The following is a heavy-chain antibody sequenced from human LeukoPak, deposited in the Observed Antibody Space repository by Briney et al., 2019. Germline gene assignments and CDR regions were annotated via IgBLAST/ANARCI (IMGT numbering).Heavy chain of an antibody. V-gene: IGHV1-2*02. D-gene: IGHD6-6*01. Sequence: ASVKVSYKASGYTFTGYYMHWVRQAPGQGLEWMGWINPNSGGTNYAQKFQGRVTMARDTSISTAYMELSRLRSDDTAVYYCARESPLRAYSSSSGYWGQGTLVTVSS. CDR1: GYTFTGYY. CDR3: ARESPLRAYSSSSGY. J-gene: IGHJ4*02. CDR2: INPNSGGT.